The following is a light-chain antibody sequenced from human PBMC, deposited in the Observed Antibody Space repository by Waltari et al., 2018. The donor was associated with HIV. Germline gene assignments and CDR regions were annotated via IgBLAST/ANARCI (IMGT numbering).Light chain of an antibody. CDR2: ASS. CDR3: QHGSDFPLS. J-gene: IGKJ4*01. V-gene: IGKV1-12*01. CDR1: QDIHTR. Sequence: IQLTQSPPSLSASVGDRVTITCRVSQDIHTRLALYQQKPGKAPNLVIYASSRLQSGVPSRFSGSGSGTFFTLTIDDFQTDDSATYYCQHGSDFPLSFGGGTKVEI.